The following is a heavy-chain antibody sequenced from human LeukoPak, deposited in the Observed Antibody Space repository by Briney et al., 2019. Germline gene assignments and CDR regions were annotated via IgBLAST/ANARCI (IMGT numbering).Heavy chain of an antibody. Sequence: GGSLRLPCAASGFTVSSNYMSWVRQAPGKGLEWVAVIWYDGSNKYYADSVKGRFTISRDNSKNTLYLQMNSLRAEDTAVYYCARVLGLQRYYYYGMDVWGQGTTVTVSS. J-gene: IGHJ6*02. CDR3: ARVLGLQRYYYYGMDV. CDR1: GFTVSSNY. V-gene: IGHV3-33*08. CDR2: IWYDGSNK. D-gene: IGHD4-11*01.